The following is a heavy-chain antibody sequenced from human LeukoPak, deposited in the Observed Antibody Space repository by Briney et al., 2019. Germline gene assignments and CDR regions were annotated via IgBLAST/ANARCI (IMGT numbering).Heavy chain of an antibody. CDR2: IIPIFGTA. Sequence: ASVKVSCKASGGTFSSYAISWVRQAPGQGLEWMGGIIPIFGTANYAQKFQGRVTITADESTSTAYMELSSLRSEDTAVYYCASGDTAMALLDYWGQGTLVTVSS. CDR3: ASGDTAMALLDY. CDR1: GGTFSSYA. J-gene: IGHJ4*02. V-gene: IGHV1-69*13. D-gene: IGHD5-18*01.